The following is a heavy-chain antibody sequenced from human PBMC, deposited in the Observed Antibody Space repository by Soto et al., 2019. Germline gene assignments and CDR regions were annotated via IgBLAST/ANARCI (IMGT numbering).Heavy chain of an antibody. CDR2: ISGSGGST. J-gene: IGHJ5*02. CDR1: GLTFSSYA. CDR3: AKDLSMYSSGWSGIGWFDP. V-gene: IGHV3-23*01. D-gene: IGHD6-19*01. Sequence: GGSLRLSCAASGLTFSSYAMSWVRQAPGKGLEWVSAISGSGGSTYYADSVKGRFTISRDNSKNTLYLQMNSLRAEDTAVYYCAKDLSMYSSGWSGIGWFDPWGQGTLVTVSS.